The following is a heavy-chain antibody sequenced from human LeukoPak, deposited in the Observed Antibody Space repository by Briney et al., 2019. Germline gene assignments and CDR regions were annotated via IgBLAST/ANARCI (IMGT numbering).Heavy chain of an antibody. CDR1: GFTFSSYA. D-gene: IGHD5-18*01. CDR2: TSYDGSNK. Sequence: GRSLRLSCAASGFTFSSYAMHWVRQAPGKGLEWVAVTSYDGSNKYYADSVKGRFTISRDNSKNTLYLQMNSLRTEDTAMYYCAKDMGYTFGHAFDYWGQGTLVTVSS. J-gene: IGHJ4*02. CDR3: AKDMGYTFGHAFDY. V-gene: IGHV3-30-3*01.